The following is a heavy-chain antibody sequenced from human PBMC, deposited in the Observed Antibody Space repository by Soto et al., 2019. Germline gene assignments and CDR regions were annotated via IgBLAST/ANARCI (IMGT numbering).Heavy chain of an antibody. J-gene: IGHJ3*02. CDR3: ARAQYLADDAFDI. CDR2: INGDGRST. D-gene: IGHD2-2*01. CDR1: GFISRSYW. V-gene: IGHV3-74*01. Sequence: PGVSLRLSCAASGFISRSYWMHWVRQVPGKGLVWVSRINGDGRSTSYADSVKGRFTISRDNAKNTLYLQMNSLRADDTAVYYCARAQYLADDAFDIWGQGAMVTVSS.